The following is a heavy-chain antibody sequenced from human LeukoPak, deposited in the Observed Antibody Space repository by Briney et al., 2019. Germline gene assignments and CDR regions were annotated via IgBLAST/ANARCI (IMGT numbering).Heavy chain of an antibody. J-gene: IGHJ3*02. V-gene: IGHV3-66*01. CDR1: GFTDSSKY. D-gene: IGHD3-10*01. Sequence: GGSLTLSCAASGFTDSSKYMSWVRPAPGRGLEWVSLISGGGSTYYADSVKGRFTISRDNSKNTLYLQMNSLRAEDTAVYYCARVPGAYYDAFDIWGQGTMVTVSS. CDR2: ISGGGST. CDR3: ARVPGAYYDAFDI.